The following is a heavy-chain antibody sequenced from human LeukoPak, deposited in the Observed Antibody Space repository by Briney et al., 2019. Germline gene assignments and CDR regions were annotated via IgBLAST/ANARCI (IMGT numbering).Heavy chain of an antibody. D-gene: IGHD6-19*01. CDR1: GGSFSGYY. CDR3: ARSSSGWYRRSRIWFDP. V-gene: IGHV4-34*01. Sequence: SETLSLTCAVYGGSFSGYYWSWIRQPPGKGLEWIGEINHSGSTNYNPSLKSRVTISVDTSKNQFPLKPSSVTAADTAVYYCARSSSGWYRRSRIWFDPWGQGTLVTVSS. CDR2: INHSGST. J-gene: IGHJ5*02.